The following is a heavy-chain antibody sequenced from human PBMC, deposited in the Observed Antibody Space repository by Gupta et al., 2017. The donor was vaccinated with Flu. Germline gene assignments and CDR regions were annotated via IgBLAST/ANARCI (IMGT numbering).Heavy chain of an antibody. V-gene: IGHV4-34*01. CDR3: ARGHIVGATELRYFDY. CDR1: GGSFSGYY. J-gene: IGHJ4*02. Sequence: QVQLQQWGAGLLKPSETLSLTCAAYGGSFSGYYWSWIRQPPGKGLEWIGEINHSGSTNYNPSLKSRVTISVDTSKNQFSLKLSSVTAADTAVYYCARGHIVGATELRYFDYWGQGTLVTVSS. D-gene: IGHD1-26*01. CDR2: INHSGST.